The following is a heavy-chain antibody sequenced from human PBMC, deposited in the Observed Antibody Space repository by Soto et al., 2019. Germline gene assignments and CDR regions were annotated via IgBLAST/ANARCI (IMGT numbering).Heavy chain of an antibody. CDR2: VYWNANK. CDR1: GFSLTTIGVG. CDR3: VHRPATHMTWFGP. V-gene: IGHV2-5*01. D-gene: IGHD2-21*01. Sequence: QITLREAGPTLVKPTQTLTLTCPFSGFSLTTIGVGVVWIRQPPRGSPEWLELVYWNANKRYSPSLERRLTMTKDPSKNQVVLTLTARDPMDTATYSCVHRPATHMTWFGPWGQWILVAVSS. J-gene: IGHJ5*02.